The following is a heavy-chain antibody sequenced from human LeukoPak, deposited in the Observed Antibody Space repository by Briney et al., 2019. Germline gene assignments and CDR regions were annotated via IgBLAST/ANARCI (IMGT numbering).Heavy chain of an antibody. Sequence: PSETLSLTCTVSGVSISSSNSYWGWIRQPPGKGLEWIGSIYYSGSTYYNPSLKSRVTISVDTSKNQFSLKLSSVTAADTAVYYCARDTLRNWYFDLWGRGTLVTVSS. V-gene: IGHV4-39*07. CDR3: ARDTLRNWYFDL. CDR2: IYYSGST. D-gene: IGHD3-16*01. J-gene: IGHJ2*01. CDR1: GVSISSSNSY.